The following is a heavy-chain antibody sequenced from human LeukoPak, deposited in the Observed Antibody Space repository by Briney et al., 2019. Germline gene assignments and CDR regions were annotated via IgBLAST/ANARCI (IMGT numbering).Heavy chain of an antibody. J-gene: IGHJ3*02. CDR3: ARVYAVDYYDISFAAFDI. Sequence: SETLSLTCTVSGGSISSYYWSWIRQPPGKGLEWIGYIYYSGSTNYNPSLKSRVTISVDTSKNQFSLKLSSVTAADTAVYYCARVYAVDYYDISFAAFDIWGQGTMVTVSS. V-gene: IGHV4-59*08. CDR2: IYYSGST. D-gene: IGHD3-22*01. CDR1: GGSISSYY.